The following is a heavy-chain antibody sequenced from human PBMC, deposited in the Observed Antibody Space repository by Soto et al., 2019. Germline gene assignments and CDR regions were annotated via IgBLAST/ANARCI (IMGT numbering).Heavy chain of an antibody. CDR3: ARDLDERGYSYDDGRDDFDI. CDR2: INPNSGGT. J-gene: IGHJ3*02. CDR1: GYTFTGYY. D-gene: IGHD5-18*01. Sequence: GPSVKVSCKGSGYTFTGYYIHWVRQAPGQGLEWMGWINPNSGGTTYAQKFQGRVTMTRDASISTAYMELSRLRSDDTAVFYCARDLDERGYSYDDGRDDFDICGQGTMVIVSS. V-gene: IGHV1-2*02.